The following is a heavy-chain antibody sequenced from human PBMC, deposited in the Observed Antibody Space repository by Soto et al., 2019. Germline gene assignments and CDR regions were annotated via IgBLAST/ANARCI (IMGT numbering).Heavy chain of an antibody. CDR3: ARDSHDYIWGSYRLYAFDI. J-gene: IGHJ3*02. Sequence: GGSLRLSCAASGFTFSSYGMHWVRQAPGKGLEWVAVIWYDGSNKYYADSVKGRFTISRDNSKNTLYLQMSSLRAEDMAVYYCARDSHDYIWGSYRLYAFDIWGQGTMVTVSS. D-gene: IGHD3-16*02. CDR1: GFTFSSYG. CDR2: IWYDGSNK. V-gene: IGHV3-33*01.